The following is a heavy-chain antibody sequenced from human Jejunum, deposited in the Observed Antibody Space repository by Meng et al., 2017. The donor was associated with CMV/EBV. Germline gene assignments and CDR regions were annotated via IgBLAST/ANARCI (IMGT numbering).Heavy chain of an antibody. CDR1: GFTFKSYT. J-gene: IGHJ6*02. CDR2: ISSSGRTI. Sequence: GFTFKSYTMNWVRQAPGKGLEWVSYISSSGRTIYYADSVKGRFTISRDNAKNSLYLQMNSLRAEDTAVYYCAGVPLPTFFYYSMDVWGQGTTVTVSS. CDR3: AGVPLPTFFYYSMDV. V-gene: IGHV3-48*04.